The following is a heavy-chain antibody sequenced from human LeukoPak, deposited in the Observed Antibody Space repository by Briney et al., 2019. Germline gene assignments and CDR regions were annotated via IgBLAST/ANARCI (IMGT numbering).Heavy chain of an antibody. Sequence: RGSLRLSCAASGFTFSDHYMDWVRQAPGKGLEWVGRSRYKAKSFSTDYAASVKGRFTISRDDSKNSLYLQMNSLKTEDTAVYYCTRANYGEPDHWGQGTLVTVSS. J-gene: IGHJ4*02. CDR3: TRANYGEPDH. V-gene: IGHV3-72*01. D-gene: IGHD4-17*01. CDR2: SRYKAKSFST. CDR1: GFTFSDHY.